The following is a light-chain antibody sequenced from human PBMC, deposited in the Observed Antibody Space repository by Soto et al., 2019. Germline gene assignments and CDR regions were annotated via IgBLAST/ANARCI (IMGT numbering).Light chain of an antibody. V-gene: IGKV3-20*01. J-gene: IGKJ3*01. Sequence: EIVLTQSPGTLSLSPGERATLSCRASQSVSSSYLAWYQQKPGQAPRLLIYGASSRATGIPDRFSGSGSGTDFTLTISRLEPADFAVYYCQQYGSSPFTFGPGTKVDIK. CDR3: QQYGSSPFT. CDR2: GAS. CDR1: QSVSSSY.